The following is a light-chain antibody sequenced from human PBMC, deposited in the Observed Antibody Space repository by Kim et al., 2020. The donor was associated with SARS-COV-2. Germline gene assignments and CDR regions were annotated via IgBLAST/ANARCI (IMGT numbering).Light chain of an antibody. CDR1: SSDVGGYNY. CDR3: SSYAGGNNVV. Sequence: QSALTQSPSASGSPGQSVAISCTGTSSDVGGYNYVSWYQQHPGKAPKLIIYEVIKRPSGVPDRFSGSKSGNTASLTVSGLQAEDEADYYCSSYAGGNNVVFGGGTQLTVL. J-gene: IGLJ2*01. CDR2: EVI. V-gene: IGLV2-8*01.